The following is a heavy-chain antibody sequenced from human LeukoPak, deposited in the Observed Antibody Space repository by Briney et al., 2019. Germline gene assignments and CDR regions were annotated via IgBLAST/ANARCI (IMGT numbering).Heavy chain of an antibody. V-gene: IGHV3-23*01. Sequence: PGGSLRLSCAASGFTFSSYGISWVRQAPGKGLEWVSTISGSGGSTYYADSVKGRFTISRDNSKNTLYLQMNSLRAEDTAVYYCAKRGGSYSSSWYLWFDPWGQGTLVTVSS. J-gene: IGHJ5*02. CDR2: ISGSGGST. CDR1: GFTFSSYG. CDR3: AKRGGSYSSSWYLWFDP. D-gene: IGHD6-13*01.